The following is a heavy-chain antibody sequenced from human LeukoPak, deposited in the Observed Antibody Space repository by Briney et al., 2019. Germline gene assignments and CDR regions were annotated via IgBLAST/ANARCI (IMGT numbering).Heavy chain of an antibody. V-gene: IGHV4-4*02. CDR1: GGSISSSNW. Sequence: SETLSLTCAVSGGSISSSNWWSWVRQPPGKGLEWIGEIYHSGTTNYNPSLKSRVTMSVDKSKNQFSLKLSSVTAADTAVYYCASRTGYCSSTSCYSFDSWGQGILVTVSS. J-gene: IGHJ4*02. CDR3: ASRTGYCSSTSCYSFDS. CDR2: IYHSGTT. D-gene: IGHD2-2*02.